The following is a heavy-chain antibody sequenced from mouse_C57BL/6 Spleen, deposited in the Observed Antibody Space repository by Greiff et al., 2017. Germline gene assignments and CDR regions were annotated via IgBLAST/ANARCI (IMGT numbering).Heavy chain of an antibody. V-gene: IGHV1-5*01. CDR1: GYTFTSYW. CDR3: TRDQPNYYGSSPWFAY. CDR2: IYPGNSDT. Sequence: EVQLQQSGTVLARPGASVKMSCKTSGYTFTSYWMHWVKQRPGQGLEWIGAIYPGNSDTSYNQKFKGKAKLTAVTSASAAYMELSRLTNEDSAVYYCTRDQPNYYGSSPWFAYWGQGTLVTVSA. D-gene: IGHD1-1*01. J-gene: IGHJ3*01.